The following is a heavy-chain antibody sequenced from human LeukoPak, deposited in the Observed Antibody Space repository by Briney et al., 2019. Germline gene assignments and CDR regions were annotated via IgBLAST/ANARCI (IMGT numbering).Heavy chain of an antibody. CDR2: IYYSGST. J-gene: IGHJ5*02. V-gene: IGHV4-59*05. Sequence: SETLSLTCTVSGGSISGYYWSWIRQPPGKGLEWIGSIYYSGSTYYNPSLKSRVTISVDTSKNQFSLKLSSVTAADTAVYYCARPIAVAGTGGFDPWGQGTLVTVSS. CDR1: GGSISGYY. D-gene: IGHD6-19*01. CDR3: ARPIAVAGTGGFDP.